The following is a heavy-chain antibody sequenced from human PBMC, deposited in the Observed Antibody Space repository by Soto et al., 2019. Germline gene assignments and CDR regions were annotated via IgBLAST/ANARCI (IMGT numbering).Heavy chain of an antibody. CDR2: ISAYNGNT. Sequence: ASVKVSCKASGYTFTSYGISWVRQAPGQGLEWMGWISAYNGNTNYAQKLQGRVTMTTDTSTSTAYMELRSLRSDDTAVYYCARIWGLGYCSGGSCYFDYWGQGTLVTVSS. J-gene: IGHJ4*02. CDR3: ARIWGLGYCSGGSCYFDY. CDR1: GYTFTSYG. D-gene: IGHD2-15*01. V-gene: IGHV1-18*01.